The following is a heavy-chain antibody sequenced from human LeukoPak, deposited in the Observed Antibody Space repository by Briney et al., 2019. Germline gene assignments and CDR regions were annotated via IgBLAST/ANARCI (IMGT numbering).Heavy chain of an antibody. V-gene: IGHV3-23*01. CDR3: AKDYLPYYYDSSGYSDPFDH. Sequence: GGSLRLSCAASGFTLSSYDMSWVRQAPGKGLEWVSAIRGSDSSTYYADSVKGRFTISRDNSRSTLYLQMISLRAEDTALYYCAKDYLPYYYDSSGYSDPFDHWGQGTLVTVSS. D-gene: IGHD3-22*01. CDR2: IRGSDSST. J-gene: IGHJ4*02. CDR1: GFTLSSYD.